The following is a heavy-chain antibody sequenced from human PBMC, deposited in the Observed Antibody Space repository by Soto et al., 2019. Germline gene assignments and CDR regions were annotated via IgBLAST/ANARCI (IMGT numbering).Heavy chain of an antibody. V-gene: IGHV3-23*01. CDR1: GFTFANYA. Sequence: PGGSLRLSCTASGFTFANYAMHWVRHAPGKGLEWVSRVSAGGDNTDYADAVKGRFTISRDNSKNTLFLQITSLRAEDTALYYCAKGPLRPYYFDYWGPGTMVTVSS. CDR2: VSAGGDNT. CDR3: AKGPLRPYYFDY. D-gene: IGHD4-17*01. J-gene: IGHJ4*02.